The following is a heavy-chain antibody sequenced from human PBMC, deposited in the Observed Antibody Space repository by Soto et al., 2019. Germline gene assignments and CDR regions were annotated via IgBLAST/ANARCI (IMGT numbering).Heavy chain of an antibody. V-gene: IGHV3-23*01. CDR1: GFTFSSYA. CDR2: ISGGGGPT. CDR3: VKYESSGSEYFDY. Sequence: AGGSLRLSCAASGFTFSSYAMSWLRQAPGKALEWVSSISGGGGPTYDADSVKGRFTTSRDNSKNTLYLQMNSLRAEDTAVYYCVKYESSGSEYFDYLGQGTLVTVSS. D-gene: IGHD6-19*01. J-gene: IGHJ4*02.